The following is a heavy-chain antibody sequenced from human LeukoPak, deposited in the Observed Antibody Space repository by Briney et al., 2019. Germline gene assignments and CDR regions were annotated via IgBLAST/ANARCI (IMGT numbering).Heavy chain of an antibody. CDR2: VYYSGST. J-gene: IGHJ5*02. D-gene: IGHD4/OR15-4a*01. Sequence: KPPETLSLTCNVSGDSITSGAFYWARIHQSPGKGLEWIGNVYYSGSTQYNPSLRGRVSISMDKTKNQFSLNLNSVSVTDTAIYYCARRDYAAWFDPWGQGTLVTVSS. CDR1: GDSITSGAFY. V-gene: IGHV4-39*01. CDR3: ARRDYAAWFDP.